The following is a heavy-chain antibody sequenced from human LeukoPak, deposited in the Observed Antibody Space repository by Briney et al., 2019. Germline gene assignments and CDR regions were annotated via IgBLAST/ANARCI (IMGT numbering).Heavy chain of an antibody. CDR3: ARTRPRVVVVVAATPGLGWFDP. CDR2: INPSGGRT. D-gene: IGHD2-15*01. V-gene: IGHV1-46*01. CDR1: GYTFTSYY. J-gene: IGHJ5*02. Sequence: ASVKVSCKXSGYTFTSYYMHWVRQTPGQGLEWMGIINPSGGRTSYAQKFQGRVTMTRDTSTSTVYMELSSLRSEDTAVYYCARTRPRVVVVVAATPGLGWFDPWGQGTLVTVSS.